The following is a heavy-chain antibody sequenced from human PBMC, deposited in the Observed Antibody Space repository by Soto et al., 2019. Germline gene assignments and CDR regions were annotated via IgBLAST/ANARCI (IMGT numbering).Heavy chain of an antibody. V-gene: IGHV1-8*01. CDR2: MNPNSGNT. CDR1: GYTFTSYD. D-gene: IGHD3-3*01. J-gene: IGHJ4*02. Sequence: ASVKVSCKASGYTFTSYDINWVRQATGQGLEWMRWMNPNSGNTGYAQKFQGRVTMTRNTSISTAYMELSSLRSEDMAVYYCATTVEMATIFDSGWGQGTLVTVSS. CDR3: ATTVEMATIFDSG.